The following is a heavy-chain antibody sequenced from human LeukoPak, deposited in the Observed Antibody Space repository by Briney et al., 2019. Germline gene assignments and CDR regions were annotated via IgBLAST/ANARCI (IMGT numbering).Heavy chain of an antibody. CDR2: IYPGDSDT. Sequence: GESLKISCKGSGYSFNTYWIGWVRQMPGKGLEWMGIIYPGDSDTGYSPSFQGQVTISADKSISTAYQQWSSLKASDTAMYYCARLHVHGYNNYWGQGTLVTVSS. V-gene: IGHV5-51*01. CDR1: GYSFNTYW. CDR3: ARLHVHGYNNY. D-gene: IGHD5-12*01. J-gene: IGHJ4*02.